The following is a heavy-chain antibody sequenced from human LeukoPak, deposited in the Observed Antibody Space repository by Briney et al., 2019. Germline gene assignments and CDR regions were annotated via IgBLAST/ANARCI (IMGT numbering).Heavy chain of an antibody. V-gene: IGHV3-30*02. J-gene: IGHJ4*02. CDR3: ASGIRERGFDY. CDR2: IRFDGTSE. CDR1: GFTFSNFG. D-gene: IGHD1-1*01. Sequence: GGSLRLSCAASGFTFSNFGMHWVRQAPGKGLEWVAFIRFDGTSEFYADSVKARFTISRDNAKNSLYLQMNSLRAEDTALYFCASGIRERGFDYWGQGTLVTVSS.